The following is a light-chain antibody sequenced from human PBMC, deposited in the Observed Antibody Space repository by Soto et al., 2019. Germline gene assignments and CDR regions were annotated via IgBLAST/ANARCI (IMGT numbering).Light chain of an antibody. CDR1: SSNIGSNS. CDR3: AAWDERLKGWM. CDR2: GDN. Sequence: QSVLIQPPSVSGTPGQRVIISCSGSSSNIGSNSANWYQQLPGTAPGLLIYGDNKRPSRVPDRFSSSKSGTSASLAISGLQSGDEADYYCAAWDERLKGWMFGGGTQLTVL. V-gene: IGLV1-44*01. J-gene: IGLJ3*02.